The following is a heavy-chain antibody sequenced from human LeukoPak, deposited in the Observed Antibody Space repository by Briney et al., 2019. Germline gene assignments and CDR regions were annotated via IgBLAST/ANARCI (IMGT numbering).Heavy chain of an antibody. CDR2: INPNSGGT. CDR3: ERVDPEVGWFDS. Sequence: GASVKVSCKDSGYTFTGYYMHWVRQAPGQGLEWMGWINPNSGGTNYAQKLQGRLTMTRHTSNSTAYMELSRLRSDDTAVYYCERVDPEVGWFDSWRQGTLVSVSS. CDR1: GYTFTGYY. J-gene: IGHJ5*01. D-gene: IGHD2-15*01. V-gene: IGHV1-2*02.